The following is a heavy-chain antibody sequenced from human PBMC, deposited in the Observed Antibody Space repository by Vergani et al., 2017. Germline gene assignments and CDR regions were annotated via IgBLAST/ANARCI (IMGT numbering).Heavy chain of an antibody. CDR3: AKLYCSSTSCIDAFDI. CDR2: ISWNSGSI. J-gene: IGHJ3*02. CDR1: GFTFDDYA. V-gene: IGHV3-9*03. Sequence: EVQLVQSGGALVQPGRSLRLSCAASGFTFDDYAMHWVRQAPGKGLEWVSGISWNSGSIGYADSVKGRFTISRDNAKNSLYLQMNSLRAEDMALYYCAKLYCSSTSCIDAFDIWGQGTMVTVSS. D-gene: IGHD2-2*01.